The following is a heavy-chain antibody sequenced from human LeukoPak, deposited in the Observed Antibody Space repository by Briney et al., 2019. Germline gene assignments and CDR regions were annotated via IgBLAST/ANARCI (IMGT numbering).Heavy chain of an antibody. CDR2: ISSTSTTI. J-gene: IGHJ3*02. D-gene: IGHD2-8*02. CDR3: AREFRVLPDI. Sequence: GGSLRLSCAASGSIFSTYTMNWARQAPGKGLEWVSHISSTSTTIYYADSVKGRFTISRDNAKNSLYLQMNSLRGEDTAVYYCAREFRVLPDIWGQGTMVTVSS. CDR1: GSIFSTYT. V-gene: IGHV3-48*01.